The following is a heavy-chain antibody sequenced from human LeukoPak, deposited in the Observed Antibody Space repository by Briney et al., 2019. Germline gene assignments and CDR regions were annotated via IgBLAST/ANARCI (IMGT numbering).Heavy chain of an antibody. Sequence: PSETLSLTCTVSGGSISSYYWNWIRQPPGKGLEWIGYIDYSGSTNYNPSLKSRVTISVDTSKNQFSLKLSSVTAADTAVYYCARQSRRYSYVEQYNWFDPWGQGTLDTVSS. D-gene: IGHD5-18*01. CDR2: IDYSGST. CDR1: GGSISSYY. CDR3: ARQSRRYSYVEQYNWFDP. J-gene: IGHJ5*02. V-gene: IGHV4-59*08.